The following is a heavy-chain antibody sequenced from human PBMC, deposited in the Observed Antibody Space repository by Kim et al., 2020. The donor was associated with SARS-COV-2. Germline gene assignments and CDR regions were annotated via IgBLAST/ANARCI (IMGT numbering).Heavy chain of an antibody. D-gene: IGHD3-10*01. Sequence: SVKVSCKASGGTFSSYAISWVRQAPGQGLEWMGGIIPIFGTANYAQKFQGRVTITADESTSTAYMELSSLRSEDTAVYYCASWFYGSGSYNPYYYYGMDVWGQGTTVTLSS. CDR1: GGTFSSYA. CDR3: ASWFYGSGSYNPYYYYGMDV. CDR2: IIPIFGTA. J-gene: IGHJ6*02. V-gene: IGHV1-69*13.